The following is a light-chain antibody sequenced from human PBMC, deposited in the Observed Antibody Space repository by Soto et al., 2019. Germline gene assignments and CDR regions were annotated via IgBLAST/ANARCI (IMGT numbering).Light chain of an antibody. CDR3: QHYGTSPWT. V-gene: IGKV3-20*01. Sequence: EIVLTQSPGTLSLSPGERATLSCRASQSIDSTYLGWYQQKPGQTPRLLIYGASSRATGIPDRFSGSGSGTDFTLTISRLEPEDFAVYYCQHYGTSPWTFGQGTKVEIK. CDR1: QSIDSTY. CDR2: GAS. J-gene: IGKJ1*01.